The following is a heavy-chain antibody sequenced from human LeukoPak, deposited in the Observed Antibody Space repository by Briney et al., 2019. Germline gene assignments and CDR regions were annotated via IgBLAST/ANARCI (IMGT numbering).Heavy chain of an antibody. CDR1: GFTLSTYA. CDR2: ISGSGGVT. Sequence: GGSLRLSCAASGFTLSTYAMSWVRQAPGKGLEWVSSISGSGGVTYYADSVKGRFAISRDNSKNTLYLQMNSLRDEDTAVYYCARDHRSGSGSGTQANDYWGQGTLVTVSS. CDR3: ARDHRSGSGSGTQANDY. D-gene: IGHD3-10*01. V-gene: IGHV3-23*01. J-gene: IGHJ4*02.